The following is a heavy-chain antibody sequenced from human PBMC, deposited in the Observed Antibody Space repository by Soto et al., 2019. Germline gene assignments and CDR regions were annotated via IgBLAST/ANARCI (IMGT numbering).Heavy chain of an antibody. CDR1: GGSVSSGSYY. D-gene: IGHD5-18*01. CDR2: IYYSGST. J-gene: IGHJ4*02. V-gene: IGHV4-61*01. CDR3: ARDSGPYVDTAMVYDY. Sequence: SETLSLTCTVSGGSVSSGSYYWSWIRQPPGKGLEWIGYIYYSGSTNYNPSLKSRVTISVDTSKNQFSLKLSSVTTADTAVYYCARDSGPYVDTAMVYDYWGQGTLVTVSS.